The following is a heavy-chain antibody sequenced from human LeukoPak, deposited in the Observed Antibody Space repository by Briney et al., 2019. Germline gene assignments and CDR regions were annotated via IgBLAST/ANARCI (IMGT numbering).Heavy chain of an antibody. CDR1: TDSFSSHY. D-gene: IGHD4-17*01. J-gene: IGHJ3*02. V-gene: IGHV4-59*11. CDR3: ARDLVTVTKGFDI. Sequence: PSETLSLTCVVSTDSFSSHYWTWIRQPPGKGLEWIGYISYIGSTNYNPSLKSRVTISIDTSKNQFSLKLTSVTAADTAVYYCARDLVTVTKGFDIWGQGTMVSVSS. CDR2: ISYIGST.